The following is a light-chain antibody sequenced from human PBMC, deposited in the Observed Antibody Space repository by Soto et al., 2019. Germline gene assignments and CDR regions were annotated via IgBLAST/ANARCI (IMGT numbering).Light chain of an antibody. V-gene: IGKV1-39*01. CDR1: QSISSY. CDR3: QQRGNWPRTFT. Sequence: DIQMTQSPSSLSASVGDRVTITCRASQSISSYLNWYQQKPGKAPKLLIYAASSLQSGVPSRFSGSGSGTDFTLTISTLEPEDFAVYYCQQRGNWPRTFTFGPGTKVDI. CDR2: AAS. J-gene: IGKJ3*01.